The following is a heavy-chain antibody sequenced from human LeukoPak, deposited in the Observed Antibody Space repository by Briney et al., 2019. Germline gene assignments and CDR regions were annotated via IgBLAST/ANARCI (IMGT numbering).Heavy chain of an antibody. CDR1: GYTFTSYY. V-gene: IGHV1-46*01. CDR2: INPSGGST. D-gene: IGHD4-23*01. J-gene: IGHJ6*02. Sequence: ASVKVSCKASGYTFTSYYMHWARQAPGQGLEWMGIINPSGGSTSYAQKFQGRVTMTRDTSTSTVYMELSSLRSEDTAVYYCARDPSDYGGENYYYYGMDVWGQGTTVTVSS. CDR3: ARDPSDYGGENYYYYGMDV.